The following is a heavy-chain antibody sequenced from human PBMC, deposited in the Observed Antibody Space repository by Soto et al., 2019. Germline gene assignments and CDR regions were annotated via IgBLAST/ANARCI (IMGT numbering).Heavy chain of an antibody. CDR1: GYTFTSYD. CDR2: MNHNSGNT. CDR3: ARVFGTDAFDI. Sequence: ASVKVSCKASGYTFTSYDINWVRQATGQGLEWMGWMNHNSGNTGYAQKVQGRVTMTRNTSISTAYMELSSLRAEDTAVYECARVFGTDAFDIWGQGTMVTVSS. J-gene: IGHJ3*02. V-gene: IGHV1-8*01. D-gene: IGHD3-10*02.